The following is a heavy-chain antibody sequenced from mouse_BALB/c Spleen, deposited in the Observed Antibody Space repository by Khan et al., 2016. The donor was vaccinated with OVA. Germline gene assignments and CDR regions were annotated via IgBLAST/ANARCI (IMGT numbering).Heavy chain of an antibody. CDR1: GYTFTTAG. CDR3: AKGGVAYYRNDGGAMKY. D-gene: IGHD2-14*01. J-gene: IGHJ4*01. Sequence: QIQLVQSGPELKKPGETVRISCKASGYTFTTAGIQWVQQMPGKGLKWIGWINTHSGVPKYAEDFKGRFAFSLEISVNTAYLQITNLKNEDTATXFCAKGGVAYYRNDGGAMKYWGQGTSVTVSS. V-gene: IGHV9-4*02. CDR2: INTHSGVP.